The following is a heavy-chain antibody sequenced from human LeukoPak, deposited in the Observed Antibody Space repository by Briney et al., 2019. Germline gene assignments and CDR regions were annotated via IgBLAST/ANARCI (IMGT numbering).Heavy chain of an antibody. Sequence: GGSLRLSCAASGFAFRDYAMNWVRQAPGKGLEWVSSASGSGGSTYYADSVKGRFTISRDNSKNTLYLQMNSLRAEDTAVYYCAKDLGSVVTPPSLDYWGQGTLVTVSS. V-gene: IGHV3-23*01. CDR1: GFAFRDYA. CDR3: AKDLGSVVTPPSLDY. CDR2: ASGSGGST. D-gene: IGHD4-23*01. J-gene: IGHJ4*02.